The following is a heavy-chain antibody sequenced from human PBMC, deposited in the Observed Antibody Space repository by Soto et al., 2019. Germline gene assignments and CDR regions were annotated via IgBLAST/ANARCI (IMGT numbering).Heavy chain of an antibody. D-gene: IGHD2-15*01. CDR1: GFTFSSYA. J-gene: IGHJ3*02. V-gene: IGHV3-23*01. Sequence: GGSLRLSCAASGFTFSSYAMSWVRQAPGKGLEWVSAISGSGGSTYYADSVKGQFTISRNNSKNTLYLQMNSLRAEDTAVYYCANDVVTDHAFDIWGQGTMVTVSS. CDR2: ISGSGGST. CDR3: ANDVVTDHAFDI.